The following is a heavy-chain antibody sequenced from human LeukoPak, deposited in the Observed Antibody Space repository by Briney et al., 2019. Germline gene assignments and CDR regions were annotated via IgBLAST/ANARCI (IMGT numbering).Heavy chain of an antibody. CDR1: GYTFTSYG. Sequence: GASVKVSCKASGYTFTSYGISWVRQAPGQGLEWMGWISAYNGNTNYAQKLQGRVTMTTDTSTSKAYMELRSLRSDDTAVYYCARARTDEPDYPGRDYDFWSGYRHYYYYGMDVWGQGTTVTVSS. V-gene: IGHV1-18*01. CDR2: ISAYNGNT. CDR3: ARARTDEPDYPGRDYDFWSGYRHYYYYGMDV. D-gene: IGHD3-3*01. J-gene: IGHJ6*02.